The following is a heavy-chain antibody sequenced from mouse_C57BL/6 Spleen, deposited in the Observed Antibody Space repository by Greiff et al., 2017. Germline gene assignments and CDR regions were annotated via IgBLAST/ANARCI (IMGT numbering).Heavy chain of an antibody. CDR2: IDPSDSYT. D-gene: IGHD1-1*01. Sequence: VQLQQSGAELVMPGASVKLSCKASGYTFTSYWMHWVKQRPGQGLEWIGEIDPSDSYTNYNQKFKGKSTLTVDKSSSTAYMQLSSLTSEDSAVXYCARPYYGSSYDWYFDVWAQGPRSPSPQ. CDR3: ARPYYGSSYDWYFDV. J-gene: IGHJ1*03. CDR1: GYTFTSYW. V-gene: IGHV1-69*01.